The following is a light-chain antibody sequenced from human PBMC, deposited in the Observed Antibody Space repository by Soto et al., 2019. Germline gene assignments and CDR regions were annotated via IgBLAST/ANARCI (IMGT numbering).Light chain of an antibody. Sequence: EKVMTQSPATVSVSPGERATLSCRASESVKSRVAWYQQKPGQAPRLLIYDAFTRVICIPARFSGSASGTEFTLTISNLQSEDFAVYYCQQYDDWPLTLGGGTKVEIK. CDR2: DAF. CDR3: QQYDDWPLT. J-gene: IGKJ4*01. CDR1: ESVKSR. V-gene: IGKV3-15*01.